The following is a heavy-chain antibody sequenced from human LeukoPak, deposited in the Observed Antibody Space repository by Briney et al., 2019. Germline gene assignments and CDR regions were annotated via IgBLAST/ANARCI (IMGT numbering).Heavy chain of an antibody. D-gene: IGHD6-13*01. V-gene: IGHV1-46*01. J-gene: IGHJ4*02. CDR2: INPDGGST. CDR3: ARAPRNSSTMLDY. Sequence: ASVKVSCKASGYTFTSYWIQWVRQAPGQGLEWMGLINPDGGSTAYAHRFQGRVTMTRDTFTSTVYMDFSSLRSEDTALYYCARAPRNSSTMLDYWGQGTLVTVSS. CDR1: GYTFTSYW.